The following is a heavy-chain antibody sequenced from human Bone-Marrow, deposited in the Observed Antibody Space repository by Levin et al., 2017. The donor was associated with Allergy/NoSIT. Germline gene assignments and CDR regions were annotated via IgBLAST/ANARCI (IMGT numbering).Heavy chain of an antibody. CDR3: ARGPYCTTTNCYDFFDY. CDR2: IKQDGSEK. CDR1: GFTFSAFW. Sequence: GGSLRLSCAASGFTFSAFWLSWVRQAPGKGLEWVINIKQDGSEKYFVDSVKGRFTISRDNAKNSVYLQMNSLRAEDTAVYYCARGPYCTTTNCYDFFDYWGQGTLVTVSS. D-gene: IGHD2-2*01. J-gene: IGHJ4*02. V-gene: IGHV3-7*01.